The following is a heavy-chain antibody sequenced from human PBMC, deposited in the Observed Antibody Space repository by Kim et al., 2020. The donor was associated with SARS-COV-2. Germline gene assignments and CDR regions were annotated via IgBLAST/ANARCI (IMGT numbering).Heavy chain of an antibody. J-gene: IGHJ3*02. CDR2: ITYDGSSK. D-gene: IGHD3-10*01. V-gene: IGHV3-33*05. Sequence: GGSLRLSCAASGFTFSSYGMHWVRRAPGKGLEWVAVITYDGSSKYYADSVEGRFTISRDNSKNTLYLQMNSLRAEDTAVYYCARDLITMVRGSGALDIWGQGTMATVSS. CDR1: GFTFSSYG. CDR3: ARDLITMVRGSGALDI.